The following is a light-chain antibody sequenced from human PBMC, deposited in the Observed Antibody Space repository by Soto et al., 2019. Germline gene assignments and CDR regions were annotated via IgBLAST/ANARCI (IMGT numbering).Light chain of an antibody. J-gene: IGKJ1*01. CDR2: GAP. V-gene: IGKV3-20*01. Sequence: IVLTQSPATLPMSPGERATLSCRASQSVTSYYLAWYQQKLGEPPRLLIYGAPSRATGIPDRFSGSGSGTDFTLTISSLEPEEFAVFYGHHYGSAPGPFGQGTKVEIK. CDR1: QSVTSYY. CDR3: HHYGSAPGP.